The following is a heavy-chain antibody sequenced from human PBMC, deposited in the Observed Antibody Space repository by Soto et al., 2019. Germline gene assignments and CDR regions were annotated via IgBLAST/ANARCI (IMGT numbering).Heavy chain of an antibody. Sequence: SETLSLTCTVFGGSISSSSFYCGWIRQPPGKGLEWIASFYYSGSTYYNPSLKSRVTISVDTSKNQVSLKLTSVTAADTAVYYCASGTKVGYWGQGTLVTVSS. CDR2: FYYSGST. V-gene: IGHV4-39*01. D-gene: IGHD1-7*01. J-gene: IGHJ4*02. CDR3: ASGTKVGY. CDR1: GGSISSSSFY.